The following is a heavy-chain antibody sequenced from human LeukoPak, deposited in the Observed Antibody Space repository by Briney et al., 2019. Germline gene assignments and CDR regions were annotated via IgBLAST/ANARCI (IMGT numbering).Heavy chain of an antibody. CDR2: ISYDGSNK. CDR1: GFTFSSYG. V-gene: IGHV3-30*18. J-gene: IGHJ4*02. CDR3: AKVGGGYHFDY. Sequence: GGSLRLSCAASGFTFSSYGMHWVRQAPGKGLEWVAVISYDGSNKYYADSVKGRFTISRDNSKNTLYLQMNSLRAEDTAVYYCAKVGGGYHFDYWGQGTLVTVSS. D-gene: IGHD5-24*01.